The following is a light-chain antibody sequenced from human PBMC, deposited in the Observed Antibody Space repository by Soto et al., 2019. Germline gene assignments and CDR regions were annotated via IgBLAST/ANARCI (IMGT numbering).Light chain of an antibody. CDR1: QSLSGW. Sequence: DIQMTQSPSTVSASVGDRVTITCRASQSLSGWLAWYQQKPGKAPKLLISDASDLESGVPSRFSGSGSGTEFTLTISSLQPDDFATYYCQQYHTYSYTFGQGNKLEIK. J-gene: IGKJ2*01. CDR3: QQYHTYSYT. V-gene: IGKV1-5*01. CDR2: DAS.